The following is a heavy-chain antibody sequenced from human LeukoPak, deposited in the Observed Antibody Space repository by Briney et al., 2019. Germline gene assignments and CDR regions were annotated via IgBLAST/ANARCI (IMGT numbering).Heavy chain of an antibody. CDR3: AKDLGFGELLLYYFDY. D-gene: IGHD3-10*01. CDR1: GFTFSSYA. V-gene: IGHV3-23*01. J-gene: IGHJ4*02. Sequence: PEGSLRLSCAASGFTFSSYAMSWVRQAPGKGLEWVSAISGSGGSTYYADSVKGRFTISRDNSKNTLYLQMNSLRAEDTAVYYCAKDLGFGELLLYYFDYWGQGTLVTVSS. CDR2: ISGSGGST.